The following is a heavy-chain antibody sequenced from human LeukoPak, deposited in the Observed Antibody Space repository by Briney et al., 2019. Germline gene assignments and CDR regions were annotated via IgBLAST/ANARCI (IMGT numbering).Heavy chain of an antibody. J-gene: IGHJ4*02. Sequence: SETLSLTCTVSGGSISRSYEYWGWIRQPPGKGLQWIGHIYYSGSIYYNPSLRSRLTISIDTSKNQFSLKLGSVTAADTAVFYCARRIGGSAEIDYWGQGTLVTVSS. D-gene: IGHD1-26*01. CDR1: GGSISRSYEY. CDR2: IYYSGSI. V-gene: IGHV4-39*01. CDR3: ARRIGGSAEIDY.